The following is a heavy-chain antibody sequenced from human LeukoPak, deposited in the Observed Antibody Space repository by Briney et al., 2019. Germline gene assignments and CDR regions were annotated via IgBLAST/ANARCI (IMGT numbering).Heavy chain of an antibody. CDR1: GYSISSGYY. J-gene: IGHJ4*02. CDR3: ARVALGSSSWVPLDY. Sequence: SETLSLTCTVSGYSISSGYYWGWIRQPPGKGLEWIGSIYHSGSTYYNPSLKSRVTISVDTSKNQFSLKLSSVTAADTAVYYCARVALGSSSWVPLDYWGQGTLVTVSS. CDR2: IYHSGST. V-gene: IGHV4-38-2*02. D-gene: IGHD6-13*01.